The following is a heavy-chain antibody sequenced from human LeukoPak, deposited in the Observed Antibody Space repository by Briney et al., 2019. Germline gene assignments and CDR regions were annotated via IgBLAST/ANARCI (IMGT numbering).Heavy chain of an antibody. J-gene: IGHJ6*03. CDR2: ISWNSGSI. CDR1: GFTFDDYA. CDR3: AKAGPVLGYCSSTSCYGYMDV. Sequence: GGSLRLSCAASGFTFDDYAMHWVRQAPGKGLEWVSGISWNSGSIGYADSVKGRFTISRDNAKNSLYLQMNSPRAEDTALYYCAKAGPVLGYCSSTSCYGYMDVWGKGTTVTVSS. V-gene: IGHV3-9*01. D-gene: IGHD2-2*01.